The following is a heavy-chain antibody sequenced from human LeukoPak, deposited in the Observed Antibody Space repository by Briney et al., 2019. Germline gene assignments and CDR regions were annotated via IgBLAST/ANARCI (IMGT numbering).Heavy chain of an antibody. CDR2: IYYSGST. CDR1: GGSISSGGYY. D-gene: IGHD3-10*01. CDR3: ARFRPYGSGSFDY. J-gene: IGHJ4*02. V-gene: IGHV4-31*03. Sequence: SETLSLTCTVSGGSISSGGYYWSWIRQHPGKGLEWIGYIYYSGSTYYNPSLKSRVTISVDTSKNQFSLKLSSVTAADTAVYYCARFRPYGSGSFDYWGQGTLVTVSS.